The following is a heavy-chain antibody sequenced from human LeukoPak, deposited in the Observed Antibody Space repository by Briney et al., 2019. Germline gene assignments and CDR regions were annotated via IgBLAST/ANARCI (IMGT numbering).Heavy chain of an antibody. CDR1: GYTFTSYG. Sequence: ASVKVSCKASGYTFTSYGISWVRQAPGQGLEWMGWINPNSGDTNYAQKFQGRVTMTRDTSISTAYMEVSRLRSDDTAVYYCARTLPNYYYGMDVWGQGTTVTVSS. CDR2: INPNSGDT. V-gene: IGHV1-2*02. D-gene: IGHD1-26*01. CDR3: ARTLPNYYYGMDV. J-gene: IGHJ6*02.